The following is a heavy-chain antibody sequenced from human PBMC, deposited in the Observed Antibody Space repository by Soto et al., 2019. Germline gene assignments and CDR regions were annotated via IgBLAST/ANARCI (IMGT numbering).Heavy chain of an antibody. V-gene: IGHV1-69*06. CDR2: IIPLFGTA. D-gene: IGHD2-21*02. CDR3: ASKATCGGDCYAFDS. CDR1: GGIYSSNT. J-gene: IGHJ4*02. Sequence: QVQLVQSGAEVKKPGSSVKISCKASGGIYSSNTINWLRQAAGQGPEWMVGIIPLFGTANYAEKCKDRVTITADTSTKTEYMELRSLRYEDTAVYYCASKATCGGDCYAFDSWGQGTLVTV.